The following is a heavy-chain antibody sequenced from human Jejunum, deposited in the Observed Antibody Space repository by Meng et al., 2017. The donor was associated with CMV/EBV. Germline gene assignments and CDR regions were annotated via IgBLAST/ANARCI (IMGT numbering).Heavy chain of an antibody. D-gene: IGHD3-16*01. Sequence: SCAASGVTFSDHYMDWVRQAPGKGLEWVGRTRNKANSYTTEYAASVKGRFIISRDGSKNSLYLQMNSLKIEDTAVYYCARDYGDWGQGTLVTVSS. CDR1: GVTFSDHY. J-gene: IGHJ4*02. V-gene: IGHV3-72*01. CDR3: ARDYGD. CDR2: TRNKANSYTT.